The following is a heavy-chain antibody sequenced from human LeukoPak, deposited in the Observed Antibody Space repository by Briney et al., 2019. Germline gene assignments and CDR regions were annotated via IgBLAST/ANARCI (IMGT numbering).Heavy chain of an antibody. D-gene: IGHD5-24*01. J-gene: IGHJ4*02. V-gene: IGHV3-23*01. CDR2: VSGSGSRT. CDR3: AKSPVEMATIVDY. Sequence: PGGSLRLSCAASGFTFINYAMTWVRQAPGKGLEWVSGVSGSGSRTYYADSVKGRFTISRDNSKNTLYLQMNSLRAEDTAVYYCAKSPVEMATIVDYWGQGTLVTVSS. CDR1: GFTFINYA.